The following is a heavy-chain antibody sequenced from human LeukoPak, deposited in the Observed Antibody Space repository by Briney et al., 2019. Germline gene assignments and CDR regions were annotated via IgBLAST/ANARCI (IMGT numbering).Heavy chain of an antibody. V-gene: IGHV3-7*04. J-gene: IGHJ4*02. CDR2: IKQDGSEK. Sequence: GGSLRLSCTASGFTFSSYWMSWVRQAPGKRLEWVANIKQDGSEKYYVDSVKGRFTISRDNAKNSLYLHVDSLRVEDTAVYYCARWGGGFDYWGQGTLVTVSS. CDR1: GFTFSSYW. CDR3: ARWGGGFDY. D-gene: IGHD3-16*01.